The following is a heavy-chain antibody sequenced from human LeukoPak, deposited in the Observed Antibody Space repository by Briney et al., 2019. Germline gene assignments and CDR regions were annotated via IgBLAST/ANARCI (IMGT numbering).Heavy chain of an antibody. J-gene: IGHJ4*02. CDR1: AFTFSSYG. Sequence: GGSLRLSCAASAFTFSSYGMHWVRQAPGKGLEWVAFNRYDGSNKYYADSVKGRFTISRDNSKNTLYLQMNSLRADDTAVYYCARGLAYYYDSSAYFLDYWGQGTLVTVSS. D-gene: IGHD3-22*01. CDR2: NRYDGSNK. CDR3: ARGLAYYYDSSAYFLDY. V-gene: IGHV3-30*02.